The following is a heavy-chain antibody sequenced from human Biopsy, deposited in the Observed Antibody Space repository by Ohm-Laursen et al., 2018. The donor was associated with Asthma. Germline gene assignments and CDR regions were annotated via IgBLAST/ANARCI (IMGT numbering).Heavy chain of an antibody. J-gene: IGHJ4*02. Sequence: GSLRLSCSATGFTFSTYWMSWVRQAPGKDLEWVANIKPDGTERYYVDSVKGRFTISRDNANNSLYLRMKFLGAEDTAVYYCTRTVAATPYDYWGQGTLVTVSS. CDR3: TRTVAATPYDY. CDR2: IKPDGTER. CDR1: GFTFSTYW. D-gene: IGHD4-17*01. V-gene: IGHV3-7*01.